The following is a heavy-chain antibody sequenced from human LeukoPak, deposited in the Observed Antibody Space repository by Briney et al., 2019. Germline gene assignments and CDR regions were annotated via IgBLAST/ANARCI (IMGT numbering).Heavy chain of an antibody. D-gene: IGHD6-13*01. CDR3: VIRGVAAAGTNYYYYMDV. CDR2: ISYDGSNK. V-gene: IGHV3-30*03. CDR1: GFTFSSYG. Sequence: GGSLRLSCAASGFTFSSYGMHWVRQAPGKGLEWVAVISYDGSNKYYADSVKGRFTISRDNAKNTLYLQMNSLRAEDTAVYYCVIRGVAAAGTNYYYYMDVWGKGTTVTVSS. J-gene: IGHJ6*03.